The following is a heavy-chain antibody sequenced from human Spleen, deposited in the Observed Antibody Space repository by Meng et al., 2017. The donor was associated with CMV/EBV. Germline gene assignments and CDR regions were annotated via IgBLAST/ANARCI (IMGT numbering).Heavy chain of an antibody. Sequence: ASVKVSCKASGYTFIDNYLHWVRQAPGQGLEWMGWINPNSGGTNYAQKFQGRVTMTRDTSISTAYMELSRLRSDDTAVYYCAPTKDSYGYDPFDYWGQGTLVTVSS. D-gene: IGHD5-18*01. CDR1: GYTFIDNY. CDR3: APTKDSYGYDPFDY. CDR2: INPNSGGT. V-gene: IGHV1-2*02. J-gene: IGHJ4*02.